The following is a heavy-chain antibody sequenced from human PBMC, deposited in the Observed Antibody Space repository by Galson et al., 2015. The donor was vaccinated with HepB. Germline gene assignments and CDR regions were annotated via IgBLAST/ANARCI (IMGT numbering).Heavy chain of an antibody. CDR3: ARGGYSSGWPAPSPSDFDY. V-gene: IGHV3-48*04. J-gene: IGHJ4*02. Sequence: SLRLSCAASGFTFSSYSMNWVRQAPGKGLEWVSYISSSSSTIYYADSVKGRFTISRDNAKNSLYLQMNSLRAEDTAVYYCARGGYSSGWPAPSPSDFDYWGQGTLVTVSS. CDR2: ISSSSSTI. D-gene: IGHD6-19*01. CDR1: GFTFSSYS.